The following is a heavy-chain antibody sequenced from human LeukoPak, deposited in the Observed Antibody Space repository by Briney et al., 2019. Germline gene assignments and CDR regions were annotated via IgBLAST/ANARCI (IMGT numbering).Heavy chain of an antibody. J-gene: IGHJ4*02. D-gene: IGHD3-9*01. Sequence: GESLKISCKGSGYSFTSYWIGWVRQMPGKGLEWMGIIYPGDSDTRYSPSFQGQVTISADKSISTAYLQWSSLKALDTAMYYCARHGTYYDILTGYGYYFDYWGQGTLVTVSS. V-gene: IGHV5-51*01. CDR1: GYSFTSYW. CDR2: IYPGDSDT. CDR3: ARHGTYYDILTGYGYYFDY.